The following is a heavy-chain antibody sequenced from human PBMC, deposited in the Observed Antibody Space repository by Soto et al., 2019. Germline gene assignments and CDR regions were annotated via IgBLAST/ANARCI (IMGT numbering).Heavy chain of an antibody. J-gene: IGHJ6*02. CDR1: GHSFTSYW. CDR3: ARRSRYAVGVYGMDV. D-gene: IGHD2-2*01. CDR2: IYPGDSDT. Sequence: GESLKISCKGSGHSFTSYWIGWVRQMPGKGLEWMGIIYPGDSDTRYSPSFQGQVTISADKSISTAYLQWSSLKASDTAMHYCARRSRYAVGVYGMDVWGQGTTVTVSS. V-gene: IGHV5-51*01.